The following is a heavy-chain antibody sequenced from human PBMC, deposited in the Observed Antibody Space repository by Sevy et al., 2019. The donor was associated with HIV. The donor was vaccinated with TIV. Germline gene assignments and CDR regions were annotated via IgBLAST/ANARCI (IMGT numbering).Heavy chain of an antibody. D-gene: IGHD3-22*01. Sequence: SETLSLTCTVSGGSISSYYWSWIRRPPGKGLEWIGYIYYSGSTNDNPSLKSRVTISVDTSKNQFSLKLSSVTAADTAVYYCARIDYYDSSGYFDYWGQGTLVTVSS. CDR1: GGSISSYY. CDR2: IYYSGST. V-gene: IGHV4-59*01. J-gene: IGHJ4*02. CDR3: ARIDYYDSSGYFDY.